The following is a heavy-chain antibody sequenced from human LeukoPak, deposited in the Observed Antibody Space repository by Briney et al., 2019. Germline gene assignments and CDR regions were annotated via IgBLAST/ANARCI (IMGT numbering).Heavy chain of an antibody. CDR1: GVSISSYY. CDR2: IYYSGST. J-gene: IGHJ4*02. D-gene: IGHD3-22*01. V-gene: IGHV4-59*01. Sequence: SETLSLTCTVSGVSISSYYWSWLRQPPGKGLEWIGYIYYSGSTNYNPSLKSRATISVKTSKNQFSLKLSSVTAADTAVYYCARVTGYMIEDYFDYWGQGTLVTVSS. CDR3: ARVTGYMIEDYFDY.